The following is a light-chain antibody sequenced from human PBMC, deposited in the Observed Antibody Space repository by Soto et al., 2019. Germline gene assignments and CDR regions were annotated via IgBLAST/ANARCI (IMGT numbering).Light chain of an antibody. J-gene: IGKJ4*01. CDR1: RDIGDR. CDR2: AAY. CDR3: KQGYSIPLT. V-gene: IGKV1-12*01. Sequence: DIQMTQSPSSVSASVGDRVTITCRASRDIGDRLAWFRHKPGKALKFLIYAAYSLETGVQSRFSGRGSGTDFTLTIKNLQPEDFATYYCKQGYSIPLTFGGGTKVDI.